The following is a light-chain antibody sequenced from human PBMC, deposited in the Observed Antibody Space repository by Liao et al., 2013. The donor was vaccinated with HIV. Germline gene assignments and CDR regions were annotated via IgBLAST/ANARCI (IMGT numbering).Light chain of an antibody. Sequence: SYVLTQPPSVSVAPGKTARITCGGNNIGSKSVHWYQQNPGQAPVLLIYKDSERPSGIPERFSGSSSGNTGTLTISGTQPMDEADYYCQVWDRGPALFGGGTKLTVL. V-gene: IGLV3-21*01. CDR2: KDS. CDR3: QVWDRGPAL. J-gene: IGLJ2*01. CDR1: NIGSKS.